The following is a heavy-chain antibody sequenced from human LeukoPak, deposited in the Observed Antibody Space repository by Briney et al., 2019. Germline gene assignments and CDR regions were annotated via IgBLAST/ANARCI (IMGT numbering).Heavy chain of an antibody. Sequence: GGSLRLSCAASGFTFSSYGMRWVRQAPGKGLEWVAVIWYDGSNKYYADSVKGRFTISRDNSKNTLYLQMNSLRAEDTAVYYCARPRLGFGELYGMDVWGQGTTVTVSS. V-gene: IGHV3-33*01. D-gene: IGHD3-10*01. CDR3: ARPRLGFGELYGMDV. CDR2: IWYDGSNK. J-gene: IGHJ6*02. CDR1: GFTFSSYG.